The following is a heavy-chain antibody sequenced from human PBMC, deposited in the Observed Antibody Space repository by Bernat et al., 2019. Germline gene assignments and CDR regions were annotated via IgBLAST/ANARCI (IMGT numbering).Heavy chain of an antibody. J-gene: IGHJ4*02. V-gene: IGHV3-15*01. CDR2: IKSKTDGGTT. CDR3: TTDPLSGGVITG. D-gene: IGHD3-10*01. Sequence: EVQLVESGGGLVKPGGSLRLSCAASGFTFSNAWMSWVRQAPGKGLEWVGRIKSKTDGGTTDYAEPVKGRFTISRDDSKNTLYLQMNSLKTGDTAVYYCTTDPLSGGVITGWGQGTLVTVSS. CDR1: GFTFSNAW.